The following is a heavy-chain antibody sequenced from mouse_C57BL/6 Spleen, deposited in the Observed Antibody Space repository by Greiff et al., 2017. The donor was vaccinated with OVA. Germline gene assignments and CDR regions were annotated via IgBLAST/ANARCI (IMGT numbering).Heavy chain of an antibody. D-gene: IGHD4-1*01. CDR2: IDPEDGDT. J-gene: IGHJ3*01. CDR3: TEVGREDRFAY. Sequence: VQLQQSGAELVRPGASVKLSCTASGFNIKDYYMHWVKQRPEQGLEWIGRIDPEDGDTEYAPKFQGKATMTADTSSNTDYLQRSRLTSEDPAVYYCTEVGREDRFAYWGQGTLVTVSA. CDR1: GFNIKDYY. V-gene: IGHV14-1*01.